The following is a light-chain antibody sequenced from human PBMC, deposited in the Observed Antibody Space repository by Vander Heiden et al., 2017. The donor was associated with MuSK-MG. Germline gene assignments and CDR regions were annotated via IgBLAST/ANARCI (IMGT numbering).Light chain of an antibody. V-gene: IGKV1-39*01. Sequence: DIQMTQSPSSLSASVGDRVTITCRASQSISSYLNWYQQKPGKAPKLLIYTSSNVQSRVPSRFSGSGSGTDFTLTISSLQPEDFATYYCQHSYTTPITFGPGTPLEIK. CDR3: QHSYTTPIT. J-gene: IGKJ5*01. CDR2: TSS. CDR1: QSISSY.